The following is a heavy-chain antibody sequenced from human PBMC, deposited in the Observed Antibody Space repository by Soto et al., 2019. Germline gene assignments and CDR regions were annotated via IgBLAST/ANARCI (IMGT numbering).Heavy chain of an antibody. CDR2: INPNSGGT. J-gene: IGHJ6*02. Sequence: QVQLVQSGAEVKKPGASVKVSCKASGYTFTGYYMHWVRQAPGQGLEWMGWINPNSGGTNYAQKFQGWVTMTRDTSISTAYMELSRLRSDDTAVYYCARDRAVTTFWAYYYYGMDVWGQGTTVTVSS. D-gene: IGHD4-17*01. CDR1: GYTFTGYY. V-gene: IGHV1-2*04. CDR3: ARDRAVTTFWAYYYYGMDV.